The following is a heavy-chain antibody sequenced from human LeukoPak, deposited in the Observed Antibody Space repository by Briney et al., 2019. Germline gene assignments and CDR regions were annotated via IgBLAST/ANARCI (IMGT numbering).Heavy chain of an antibody. CDR2: INPNSGGA. Sequence: ASVKVSCKASGYTFTGYYMHWVRQAPGQGLEWMGWINPNSGGANYAQKFQGRVTMTRDTSISKDYMGLSRLRSDDTAVYYCARGSCSSTSCYAYYMGVWGKGTTVTVSS. V-gene: IGHV1-2*02. J-gene: IGHJ6*03. D-gene: IGHD2-2*01. CDR3: ARGSCSSTSCYAYYMGV. CDR1: GYTFTGYY.